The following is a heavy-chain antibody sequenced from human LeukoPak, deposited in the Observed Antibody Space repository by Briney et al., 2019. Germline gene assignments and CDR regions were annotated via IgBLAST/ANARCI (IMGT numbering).Heavy chain of an antibody. Sequence: ASVKVSCKASGYTFTGYYMHWVRQAPGQGLEWMGWINPNSGGTNYAQKFQGRVTMTRDTSISTAYMELSRLRSDDTAVYCCARDIDWYYDTSGSIDYWGQGTLVTVSS. D-gene: IGHD3-22*01. CDR1: GYTFTGYY. CDR3: ARDIDWYYDTSGSIDY. CDR2: INPNSGGT. V-gene: IGHV1-2*02. J-gene: IGHJ4*02.